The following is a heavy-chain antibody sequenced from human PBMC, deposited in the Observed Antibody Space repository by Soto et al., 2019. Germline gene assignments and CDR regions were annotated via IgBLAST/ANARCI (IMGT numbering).Heavy chain of an antibody. CDR1: GGSISSGGFY. J-gene: IGHJ6*02. V-gene: IGHV4-31*03. D-gene: IGHD3-16*02. CDR2: IYYSGST. CDR3: ARGYQGNYYGMDV. Sequence: LSLTCTVSGGSISSGGFYWSWIRQHPGKGLEWIGYIYYSGSTYYNPSLKSRVTISVDTSKNQFSLKLSSVTAADTAVYYCARGYQGNYYGMDVWGQGTTVTVSS.